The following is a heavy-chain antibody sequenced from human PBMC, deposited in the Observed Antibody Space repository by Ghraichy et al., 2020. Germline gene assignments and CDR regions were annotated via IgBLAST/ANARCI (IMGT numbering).Heavy chain of an antibody. Sequence: GGSLRLACAASGFSFSSHAMSWVRQAPGKGLEWVSSISGSGGTTYYADSVKGRFTISRDKSKNTLYLQMNSLRAEDTAVYYCSIPPDYSLVFDYWGQGTLGTVPS. J-gene: IGHJ4*02. CDR1: GFSFSSHA. D-gene: IGHD2/OR15-2a*01. V-gene: IGHV3-23*01. CDR3: SIPPDYSLVFDY. CDR2: ISGSGGTT.